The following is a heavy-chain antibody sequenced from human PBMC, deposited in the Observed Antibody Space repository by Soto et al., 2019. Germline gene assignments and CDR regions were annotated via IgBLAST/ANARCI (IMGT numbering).Heavy chain of an antibody. CDR1: GGSFSGYY. CDR2: INHSGST. J-gene: IGHJ4*02. Sequence: SETLSLTCAVYGGSFSGYYWSWIRQPPGKGLEWIGEINHSGSTNYNPSLKSRVTISVDTSKNQFSLKLSSVTAADTAVYYCARVSSSSYLNWGQGTLVTVSS. CDR3: ARVSSSSYLN. V-gene: IGHV4-34*01. D-gene: IGHD6-13*01.